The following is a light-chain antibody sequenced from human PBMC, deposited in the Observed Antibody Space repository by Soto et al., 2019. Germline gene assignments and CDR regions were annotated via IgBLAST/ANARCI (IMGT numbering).Light chain of an antibody. CDR2: EVT. Sequence: QSVLTQPASVSGSPVQSITISCTGTSGDLGSYNRVSWYQQHPGKAPKLIIYEVTDRPSGVSNRFSGSKSGNTASLTISGRQAEDEADDDCSSYTNINARACVFGTGTKLTVL. CDR1: SGDLGSYNR. V-gene: IGLV2-14*01. CDR3: SSYTNINARACV. J-gene: IGLJ1*01.